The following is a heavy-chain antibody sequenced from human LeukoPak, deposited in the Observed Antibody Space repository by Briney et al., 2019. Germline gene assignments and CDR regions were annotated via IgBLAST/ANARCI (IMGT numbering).Heavy chain of an antibody. CDR1: GYSISGGYY. CDR2: IYHSGDT. J-gene: IGHJ4*02. CDR3: ARVAYDFWSGYNPPFYFDY. D-gene: IGHD3-3*01. Sequence: SETLSLTCAVSGYSISGGYYWGWIRQPPGKGLEWIATIYHSGDTHYNPSLKSRVTISVDTSKNQFSLKLNSVTAADTAVYYCARVAYDFWSGYNPPFYFDYWGQGTPATVSS. V-gene: IGHV4-38-2*01.